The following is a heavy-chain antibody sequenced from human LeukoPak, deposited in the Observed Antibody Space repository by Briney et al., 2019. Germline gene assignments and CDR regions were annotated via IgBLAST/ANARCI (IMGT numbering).Heavy chain of an antibody. J-gene: IGHJ4*02. V-gene: IGHV3-23*01. CDR1: GFTFSSYA. Sequence: GGSLRLSCAASGFTFSSYAMSWVRQAPGKGLEWVSAISGSGGSTYYADSVKGRFTISRDNSKNTLYLQMNSLRAEATAVYYCAKPRDVNHYDRPSFDYWGQGTLVTVSS. CDR3: AKPRDVNHYDRPSFDY. CDR2: ISGSGGST. D-gene: IGHD3-22*01.